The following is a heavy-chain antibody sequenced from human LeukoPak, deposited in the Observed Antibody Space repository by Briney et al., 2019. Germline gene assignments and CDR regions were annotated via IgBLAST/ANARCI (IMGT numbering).Heavy chain of an antibody. CDR1: GFTFSSYG. CDR2: IWYDGSNK. D-gene: IGHD4-11*01. V-gene: IGHV3-33*06. J-gene: IGHJ5*02. CDR3: AKAGYGNYWWFDP. Sequence: GGSLRLSCAASGFTFSSYGMHWVRQAPGKGLEWVAVIWYDGSNKYYADSVKGRFTISRDNSKNTLYLQMNSLRAEDTAVYYCAKAGYGNYWWFDPWGQGTLVTVSS.